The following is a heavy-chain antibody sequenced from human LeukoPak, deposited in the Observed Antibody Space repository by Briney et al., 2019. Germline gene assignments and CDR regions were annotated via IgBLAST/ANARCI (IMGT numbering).Heavy chain of an antibody. CDR3: ARLPRYDFWSGSNYMDV. CDR2: INHYGTT. CDR1: GGSFSGYY. J-gene: IGHJ6*03. D-gene: IGHD3-3*01. Sequence: SETLSLTCAVYGGSFSGYYWTWIRQPPGKGLEWIGEINHYGTTYYNPSLKSRVTISVDTSKNQFSLKLSSVTAADTAVYYCARLPRYDFWSGSNYMDVWGKGTTVTVSS. V-gene: IGHV4-34*01.